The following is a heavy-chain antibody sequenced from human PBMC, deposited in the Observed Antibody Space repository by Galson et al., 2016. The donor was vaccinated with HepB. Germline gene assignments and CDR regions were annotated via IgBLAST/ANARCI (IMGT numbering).Heavy chain of an antibody. D-gene: IGHD3-3*01. Sequence: SLRLSCAASGLTFSRYWMHWVRQAPGKGLAWVSRINGDGSGVNYTDSVKGRFTISRDNARNTLYLQMNSLRADGTAVYFCASGSWSGYAPFDYWGRGIQVAVST. CDR3: ASGSWSGYAPFDY. J-gene: IGHJ4*02. CDR1: GLTFSRYW. V-gene: IGHV3-74*01. CDR2: INGDGSGV.